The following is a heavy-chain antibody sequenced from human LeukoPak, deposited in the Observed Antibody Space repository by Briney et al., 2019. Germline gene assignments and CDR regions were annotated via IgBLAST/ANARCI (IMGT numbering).Heavy chain of an antibody. CDR1: GFSFSTYW. V-gene: IGHV3-7*01. CDR2: IRQDGSEK. J-gene: IGHJ4*02. Sequence: GGSLRLSCETSGFSFSTYWMSWVRQAPGKGLEWVANIRQDGSEKYYVDSVKGRFTISRDIAKQSVFLQMNSLRAEDTAVYYCARLSAMVRGPEDIFYFEYWGLGTLVTVSS. CDR3: ARLSAMVRGPEDIFYFEY. D-gene: IGHD3-10*01.